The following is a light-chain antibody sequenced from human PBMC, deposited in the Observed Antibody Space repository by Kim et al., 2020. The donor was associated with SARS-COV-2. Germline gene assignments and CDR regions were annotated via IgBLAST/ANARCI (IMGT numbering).Light chain of an antibody. Sequence: GKTVAISCTRASGDIADNYVQWYPQRQGSVPTTVIYEADQRPSGVSDRFSGSIDNSSNSAALTISGLRTEDEAYYYCQSYNRDNVIFGGGTQLTVL. CDR3: QSYNRDNVI. CDR1: SGDIADNY. V-gene: IGLV6-57*03. CDR2: EAD. J-gene: IGLJ2*01.